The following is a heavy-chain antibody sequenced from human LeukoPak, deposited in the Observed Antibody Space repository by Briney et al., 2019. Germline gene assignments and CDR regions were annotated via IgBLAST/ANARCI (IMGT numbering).Heavy chain of an antibody. J-gene: IGHJ5*02. CDR1: GGSISSSSYY. Sequence: SETPSLTCTVSGGSISSSSYYWSWIRQPPGKGLEWIGYIYYSGSTNYNPSLKSRVTISVDTSKNQFSLKLSSVTAADTAVYYCARAEQQLVKVWFDPWGQGTLVTVSS. CDR3: ARAEQQLVKVWFDP. D-gene: IGHD6-13*01. V-gene: IGHV4-61*01. CDR2: IYYSGST.